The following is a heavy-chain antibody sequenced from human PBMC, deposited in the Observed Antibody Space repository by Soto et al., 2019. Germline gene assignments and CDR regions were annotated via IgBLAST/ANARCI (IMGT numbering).Heavy chain of an antibody. J-gene: IGHJ4*02. Sequence: GGSLRLSCAASGFTFSSYAMHWVRQAPGKGLEWVAVISYDGSNKYYADSVKGRFTISRDNSKNTLYLQMNSLRAEDTAVYYCARVGYGSYFDYWGQGTLVTGSS. CDR1: GFTFSSYA. CDR2: ISYDGSNK. D-gene: IGHD3-10*01. V-gene: IGHV3-30-3*01. CDR3: ARVGYGSYFDY.